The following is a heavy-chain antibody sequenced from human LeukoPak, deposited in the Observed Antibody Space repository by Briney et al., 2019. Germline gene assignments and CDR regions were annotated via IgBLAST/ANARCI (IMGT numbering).Heavy chain of an antibody. CDR1: GLTFSRSA. CDR2: ISSSGNT. V-gene: IGHV3-23*01. Sequence: GGSLRLSCAASGLTFSRSAMTWVRQTPGKGLDWVSSISSSGNTYYADSVKGRFTISRDNSKNMLYLQMNSLRAEDTAVYYCVKGRISEDGLDFWGQGTLVTVSS. J-gene: IGHJ4*02. D-gene: IGHD6-13*01. CDR3: VKGRISEDGLDF.